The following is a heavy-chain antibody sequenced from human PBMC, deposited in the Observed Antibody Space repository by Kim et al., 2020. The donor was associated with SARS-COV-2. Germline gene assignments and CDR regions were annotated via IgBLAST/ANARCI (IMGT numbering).Heavy chain of an antibody. V-gene: IGHV4-59*01. CDR3: AGTYSSSWYYYYGMDV. J-gene: IGHJ6*02. Sequence: SRKSRVTISVDTSKNQFSLKLSSVTAADTAVYYCAGTYSSSWYYYYGMDVWGQGTTVTVSS. D-gene: IGHD6-13*01.